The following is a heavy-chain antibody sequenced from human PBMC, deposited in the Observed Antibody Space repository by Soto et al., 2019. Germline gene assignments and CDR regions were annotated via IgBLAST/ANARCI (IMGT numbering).Heavy chain of an antibody. V-gene: IGHV4-31*11. CDR1: GVSISSDDFY. CDR3: TKMGQYCGGSCYSWFDP. D-gene: IGHD2-15*01. Sequence: SETLSLTCAVSGVSISSDDFYWSWVRQHPGKGLEWIGYVSFSGNTYYNPSLKSRVTISVDTSKNQFSLKLSSVTAADTAMYYCTKMGQYCGGSCYSWFDPWGQGTLVTAPQ. J-gene: IGHJ5*02. CDR2: VSFSGNT.